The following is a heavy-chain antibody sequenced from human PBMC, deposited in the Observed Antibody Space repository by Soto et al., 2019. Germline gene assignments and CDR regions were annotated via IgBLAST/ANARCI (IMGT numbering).Heavy chain of an antibody. D-gene: IGHD3-10*01. J-gene: IGHJ4*02. CDR1: GGSISSSSYY. CDR3: ARRAEYGSGSFSDYFDY. V-gene: IGHV4-39*01. CDR2: IYYSGST. Sequence: QLQLQESGPGLVKPSETLSLTCTVSGGSISSSSYYWGWIRQPPGKGLEWIGSIYYSGSTYYNPSLKSRVTISVDTSKNQFSLKLSSVTAADTAVYYCARRAEYGSGSFSDYFDYWGQGTLVTVSS.